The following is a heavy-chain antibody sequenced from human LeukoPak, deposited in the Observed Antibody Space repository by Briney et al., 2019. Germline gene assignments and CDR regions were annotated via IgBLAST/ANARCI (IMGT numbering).Heavy chain of an antibody. CDR3: ARQQADDILTGYYSGYWFDP. D-gene: IGHD3-9*01. J-gene: IGHJ5*02. CDR2: INHSGST. V-gene: IGHV4-34*01. Sequence: SETLSLTCAVYGGSFSGYYWSWIRQPPGKGLEWIGEINHSGSTNYNPSLKSRVTISVDTSKNQFSLKLSSVTAADTAVYYCARQQADDILTGYYSGYWFDPWGQGTLVTVSS. CDR1: GGSFSGYY.